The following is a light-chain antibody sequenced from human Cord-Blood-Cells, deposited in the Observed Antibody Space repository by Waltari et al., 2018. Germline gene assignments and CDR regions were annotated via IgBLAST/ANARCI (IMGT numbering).Light chain of an antibody. Sequence: QSALTQPRSVSGSPGQSVTISCTGTSSDDGGYNYVTWYQQHPGKAPKLMIYDVSKRPSGVPDLFSGSNSGNTASLTISGLHAEDEADYYCCSYAGSDTYVFATGTKVTFL. CDR3: CSYAGSDTYV. J-gene: IGLJ1*01. CDR1: SSDDGGYNY. V-gene: IGLV2-11*01. CDR2: DVS.